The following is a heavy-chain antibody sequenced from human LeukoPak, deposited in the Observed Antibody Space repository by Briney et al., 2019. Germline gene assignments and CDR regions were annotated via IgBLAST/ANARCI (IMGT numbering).Heavy chain of an antibody. CDR3: ARDISIAARYAFDI. Sequence: SVKVSCKASGGTFSSYTISWVRQAPGRGLEWMGRIIPILGIASYAQKFQGRVTITADKSTSTAYMELSSLRSEDTAVYYCARDISIAARYAFDIWGQGTMVTVSS. D-gene: IGHD6-6*01. CDR2: IIPILGIA. CDR1: GGTFSSYT. V-gene: IGHV1-69*04. J-gene: IGHJ3*02.